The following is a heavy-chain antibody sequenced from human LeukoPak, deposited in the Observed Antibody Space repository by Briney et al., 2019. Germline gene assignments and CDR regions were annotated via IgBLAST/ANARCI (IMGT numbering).Heavy chain of an antibody. D-gene: IGHD2/OR15-2a*01. V-gene: IGHV3-48*01. J-gene: IGHJ4*02. CDR3: ARGGLSIMGY. CDR1: GITFSSYS. Sequence: GGSMRLSCGASGITFSSYSMNWVRQAPGKGLEWVSYISSSGSTKYYADSVKGRFTISRDNARNSLYLQMNSLRAEDTAVYFCARGGLSIMGYWGQGTLVTVSS. CDR2: ISSSGSTK.